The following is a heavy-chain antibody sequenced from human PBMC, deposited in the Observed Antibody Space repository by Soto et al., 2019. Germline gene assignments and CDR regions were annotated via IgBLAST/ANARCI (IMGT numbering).Heavy chain of an antibody. V-gene: IGHV4-4*07. J-gene: IGHJ4*02. Sequence: QVQLQESGPGLVKPSETLSLTCTVSGGSISSYYCSWIRQAAGKGLEWIGRIHTSRSPNYNPSLKSRVTMSADTSKNQFSLKLTSVTAADTAVYYCATGGTYFDYWGQGTLVTVSS. CDR1: GGSISSYY. CDR2: IHTSRSP. CDR3: ATGGTYFDY.